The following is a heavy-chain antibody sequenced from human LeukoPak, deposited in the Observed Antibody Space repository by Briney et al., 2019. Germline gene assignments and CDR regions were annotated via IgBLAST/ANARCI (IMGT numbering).Heavy chain of an antibody. V-gene: IGHV1-8*02. J-gene: IGHJ6*03. Sequence: ASVKVSCKASGYTFTGYLHWVRQAPGQGLEWMGWINPNSGNTGYAQKFQGRVTMTRNTSISTAYMELSSLRSEDTAVYYCARGGTPYTLRDYYYMDVWGKGTTVTISS. CDR2: INPNSGNT. CDR1: GYTFTGY. CDR3: ARGGTPYTLRDYYYMDV. D-gene: IGHD3-16*01.